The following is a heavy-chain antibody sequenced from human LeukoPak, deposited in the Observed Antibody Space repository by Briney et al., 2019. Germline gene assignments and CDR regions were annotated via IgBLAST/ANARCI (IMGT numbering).Heavy chain of an antibody. CDR2: IGTAGNT. Sequence: GGSLRLSCAASGFTFSSHDMHWVRQPTGKGLEWVSVIGTAGNTYYADSVKGRFTVSRENAKNSLYLQMDNLRAEDTAVYYCARSKSYSSGWTDFDCWGQGTLVTVSS. CDR3: ARSKSYSSGWTDFDC. V-gene: IGHV3-13*01. CDR1: GFTFSSHD. D-gene: IGHD6-19*01. J-gene: IGHJ4*02.